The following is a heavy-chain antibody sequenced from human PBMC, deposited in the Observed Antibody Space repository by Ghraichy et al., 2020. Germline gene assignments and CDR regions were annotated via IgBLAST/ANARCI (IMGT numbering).Heavy chain of an antibody. CDR1: GFTFGDYA. V-gene: IGHV3-49*03. CDR3: TRSRCSGGSCPTRRDAFDI. J-gene: IGHJ3*02. CDR2: IRSKAYGGTT. Sequence: GESLNISCTASGFTFGDYAMSWFRQAPGKGLEWVGFIRSKAYGGTTEYAASVKGRFTISRDDSKSIAYLQMNSLKTEDTAVYYCTRSRCSGGSCPTRRDAFDIWGQGTMVTVSS. D-gene: IGHD2-15*01.